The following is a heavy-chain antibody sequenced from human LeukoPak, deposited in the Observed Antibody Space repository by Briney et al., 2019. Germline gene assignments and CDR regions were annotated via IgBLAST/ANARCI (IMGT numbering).Heavy chain of an antibody. CDR1: GFTFSSYW. CDR3: VREGRVSGYDFDC. J-gene: IGHJ4*02. CDR2: INSGGGST. Sequence: GGSLRLSCAASGFTFSSYWMHWVRQAPGKGLEWVSRINSGGGSTTYADSVKGRFAISRDNAKNTLYLQMNSLRVEDTAVYYCVREGRVSGYDFDCWGQGTLVTVSS. D-gene: IGHD5-12*01. V-gene: IGHV3-74*01.